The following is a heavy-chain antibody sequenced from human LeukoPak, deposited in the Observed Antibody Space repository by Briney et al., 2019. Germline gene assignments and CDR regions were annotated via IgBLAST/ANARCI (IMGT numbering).Heavy chain of an antibody. D-gene: IGHD1-1*01. Sequence: PGGSLRLSCAASGFTFSSYEMNWVRQAPGKGLEWVSYISSSGSTIYYADSVKGRFTISRDNAKNSLYLQMNSLRAEDTAIYYCAKATGTLGNWGQGILVTVSS. V-gene: IGHV3-48*03. J-gene: IGHJ4*02. CDR1: GFTFSSYE. CDR2: ISSSGSTI. CDR3: AKATGTLGN.